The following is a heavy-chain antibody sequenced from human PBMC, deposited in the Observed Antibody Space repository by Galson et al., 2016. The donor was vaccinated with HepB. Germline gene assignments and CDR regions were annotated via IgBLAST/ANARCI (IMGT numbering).Heavy chain of an antibody. CDR2: ISYSGST. D-gene: IGHD3-3*01. V-gene: IGHV4-31*02. Sequence: GKGLEWIGYISYSGSTYYNPSLKSRVTISVDTSKNQFSLKLSSVTAADTAVYYCARVGRLDFWSGFYVPPFDFWGQGTLVTVSS. CDR3: ARVGRLDFWSGFYVPPFDF. J-gene: IGHJ4*02.